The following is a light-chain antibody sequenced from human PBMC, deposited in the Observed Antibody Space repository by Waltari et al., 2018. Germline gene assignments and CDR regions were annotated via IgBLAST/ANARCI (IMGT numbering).Light chain of an antibody. CDR3: QHYVRLPAT. CDR2: GAS. Sequence: EIVLTQSPGTLSLSPGERATPSCRASQSVSRSLAWYQQKPGQAPRLLIYGASNRAAGIPDRFSGSGSGTDFSLTISRLEPEDFAVYYCQHYVRLPATFGQGTKVEIK. V-gene: IGKV3-20*01. CDR1: QSVSRS. J-gene: IGKJ1*01.